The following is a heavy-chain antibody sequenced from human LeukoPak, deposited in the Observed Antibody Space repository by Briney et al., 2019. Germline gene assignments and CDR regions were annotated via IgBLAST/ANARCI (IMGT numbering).Heavy chain of an antibody. CDR2: MYHSGST. J-gene: IGHJ6*03. D-gene: IGHD6-19*01. CDR1: GYSISSGHY. V-gene: IGHV4-38-2*02. Sequence: PSETLSLTCTVSGYSISSGHYWGWIRQPPGKGLEWIGSMYHSGSTYYNPPLKSRVTISEDTSKNQFSLKLRSVTAADTAVYYCARDRIAVAGTDYYYYYMDVWGKGTTVTISS. CDR3: ARDRIAVAGTDYYYYYMDV.